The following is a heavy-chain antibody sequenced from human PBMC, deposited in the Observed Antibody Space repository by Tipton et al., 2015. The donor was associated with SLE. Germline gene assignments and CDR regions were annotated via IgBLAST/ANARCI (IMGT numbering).Heavy chain of an antibody. CDR1: GVSISSYY. Sequence: LRLSCTVSGVSISSYYWSWIRQPPGTGLEWIAFIFYSGTTSYNPSLKSRVTISGDTSKNQLSLTLSSVTAAGTAVHYCARHYAFTFVYCGQGARVTVSS. J-gene: IGHJ4*02. CDR3: ARHYAFTFVY. V-gene: IGHV4-59*08. CDR2: IFYSGTT. D-gene: IGHD2-2*01.